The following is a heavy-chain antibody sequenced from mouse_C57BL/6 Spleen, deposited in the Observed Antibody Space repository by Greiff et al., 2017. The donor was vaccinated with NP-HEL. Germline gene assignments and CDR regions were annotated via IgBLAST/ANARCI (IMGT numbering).Heavy chain of an antibody. V-gene: IGHV2-3*01. Sequence: QVQLQQSGPGLVAPSQSLSIPCTVSGFSLTRYGVRWVRQPPGKGLEWLGVIWGDRSTNYHSALISRLSISKDNYKSQVFLTLNSRLTDDTATYYCGSRNFSPWFAYWGQGTLVTVSA. CDR2: IWGDRST. CDR3: GSRNFSPWFAY. J-gene: IGHJ3*01. CDR1: GFSLTRYG.